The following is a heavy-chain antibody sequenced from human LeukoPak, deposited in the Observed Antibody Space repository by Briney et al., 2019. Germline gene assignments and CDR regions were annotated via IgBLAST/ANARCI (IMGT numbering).Heavy chain of an antibody. CDR2: IYPGDSDT. CDR1: GYSFTSYW. J-gene: IGHJ1*01. V-gene: IGHV5-51*01. D-gene: IGHD2-15*01. CDR3: ARVNCSGGSCYEYFQH. Sequence: GESPKISCKGSGYSFTSYWIGWVRQMPGKGLEWMGIIYPGDSDTRYSPSFQGQVTISADKSISTAYLQWSSLKASDTAMYYCARVNCSGGSCYEYFQHWGQGTLVTVSS.